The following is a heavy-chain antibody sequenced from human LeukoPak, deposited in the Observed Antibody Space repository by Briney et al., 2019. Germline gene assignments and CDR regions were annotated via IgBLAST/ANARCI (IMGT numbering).Heavy chain of an antibody. CDR1: GYTFTNYY. D-gene: IGHD2-15*01. J-gene: IGHJ4*02. CDR3: ARQGGFYYFDY. V-gene: IGHV1-2*06. CDR2: INPNSGGT. Sequence: ASVKVSCKVSGYTFTNYYMHWVRQAPGQGLEWMGRINPNSGGTNYAQKFQGRVTMTWDTSISTASMELNRLRSDDTAVYYCARQGGFYYFDYWGQGTLVTVSS.